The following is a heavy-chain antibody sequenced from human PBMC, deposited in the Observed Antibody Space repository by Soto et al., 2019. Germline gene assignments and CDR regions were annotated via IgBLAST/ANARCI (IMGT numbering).Heavy chain of an antibody. CDR3: ARDRGIAVTGIFFVDYSYYGMDF. CDR1: GGSISSYY. CDR2: ISYTGST. D-gene: IGHD6-19*01. J-gene: IGHJ6*02. V-gene: IGHV4-59*01. Sequence: PPETLSLTYTVSGGSISSYYWTWIRQPPGKGLEWIGYISYTGSTNYYPSLKSRVTISLDTSKNQFSLKLTSVTAADTAVYCCARDRGIAVTGIFFVDYSYYGMDFWCPGTTVSVS.